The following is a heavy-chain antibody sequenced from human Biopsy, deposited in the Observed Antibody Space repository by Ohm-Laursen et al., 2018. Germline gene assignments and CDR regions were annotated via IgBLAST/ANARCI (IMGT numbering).Heavy chain of an antibody. Sequence: GTLSLTCTVSGGSINSYYWSWMRQPAGKGLEWIGRLFTSGPTNYSPSLNNRVTMSVDTSKNQFSLRLTSVTAADTAVYYCGRGGSGSFPFDYWGPGTLVTVSS. D-gene: IGHD3-10*01. CDR2: LFTSGPT. V-gene: IGHV4-4*07. CDR3: GRGGSGSFPFDY. CDR1: GGSINSYY. J-gene: IGHJ4*02.